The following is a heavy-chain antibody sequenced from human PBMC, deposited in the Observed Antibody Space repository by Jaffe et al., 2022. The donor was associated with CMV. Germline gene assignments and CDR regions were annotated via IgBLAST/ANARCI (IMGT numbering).Heavy chain of an antibody. V-gene: IGHV1-2*02. Sequence: QVQLVQSGAEVKKPGASVKVSCKASGYTFTGYYMHWVRQAPGQGLEWMGWINPNSGGTNYAQKFQGRVTMTRDTSISTAYMELSRLRSDDTAVYYCARWDPLWFGELLFDPRATHDYWGQGTLVTVSS. J-gene: IGHJ4*02. CDR1: GYTFTGYY. CDR2: INPNSGGT. CDR3: ARWDPLWFGELLFDPRATHDY. D-gene: IGHD3-10*01.